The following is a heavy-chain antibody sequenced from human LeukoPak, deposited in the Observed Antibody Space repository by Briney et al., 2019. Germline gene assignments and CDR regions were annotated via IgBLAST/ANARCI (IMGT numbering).Heavy chain of an antibody. J-gene: IGHJ4*02. CDR1: GFTFSNAW. V-gene: IGHV3-11*01. CDR2: ISSSGSTI. Sequence: GGSLRLSCAASGFTFSNAWMSWVRQAPGKGLEWVSYISSSGSTIYYADSVKGRFTISRDNAKNSLYLQMNSLRAEDTAVYYCASHDYGDSLDYWGQGTLVTVSS. D-gene: IGHD4-17*01. CDR3: ASHDYGDSLDY.